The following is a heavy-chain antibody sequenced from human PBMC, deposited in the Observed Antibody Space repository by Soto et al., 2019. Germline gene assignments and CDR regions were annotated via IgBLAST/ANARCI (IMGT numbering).Heavy chain of an antibody. CDR3: ARMVRQWLAGGWVDP. D-gene: IGHD6-19*01. CDR1: GYSFTSYW. V-gene: IGHV5-51*01. CDR2: IYPGDSDT. Sequence: HGESLKISCKGSGYSFTSYWIGWVRQMPGKGLEWMGIIYPGDSDTRYSPSFQGQVTISADKSISTAYLQWSSLKASDTAMYYCARMVRQWLAGGWVDPWGQGTLVTVSS. J-gene: IGHJ5*02.